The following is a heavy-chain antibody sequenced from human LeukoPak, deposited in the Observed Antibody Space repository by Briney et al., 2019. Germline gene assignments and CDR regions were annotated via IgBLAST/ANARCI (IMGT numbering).Heavy chain of an antibody. CDR3: GRDYGGASPFDS. D-gene: IGHD4-23*01. CDR2: INPISGTP. V-gene: IGHV1-69*01. CDR1: GGTLVKYV. Sequence: SVKVSCKASGGTLVKYVISWVRQAPGQGLEWMGGINPISGTPDYAQKFQGRVTITADESTSTAYMELSSPRSEDTAVYYCGRDYGGASPFDSWGQGTLVTVSS. J-gene: IGHJ4*02.